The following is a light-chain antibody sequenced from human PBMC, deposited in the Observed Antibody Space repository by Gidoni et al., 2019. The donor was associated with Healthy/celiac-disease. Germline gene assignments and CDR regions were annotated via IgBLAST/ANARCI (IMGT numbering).Light chain of an antibody. CDR3: QQYYSTPPT. CDR1: QSVLYSSNNKNY. CDR2: WAS. Sequence: DIVMTQSPDSLAVSLGERATINCKSSQSVLYSSNNKNYLAWYQQKPGQPPRLLIYWASTRESGVPDRVSGSGSGTDFTLTINSLQAEDVAVYYCQQYYSTPPTFGQGTKVEIK. V-gene: IGKV4-1*01. J-gene: IGKJ1*01.